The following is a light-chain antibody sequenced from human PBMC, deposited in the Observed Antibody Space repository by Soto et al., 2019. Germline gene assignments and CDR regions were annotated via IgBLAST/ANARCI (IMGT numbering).Light chain of an antibody. CDR2: GAS. J-gene: IGKJ1*01. CDR1: QDVSSN. V-gene: IGKV3-20*01. Sequence: EMVVTQSPATLSVSPGERATLSCRASQDVSSNLAWYQQKPGQAPSLLIYGASTRAAGIPDRFSGSGPGTDFTLTISRLEPEDFAVYYCQQYGSSGTFGQGTKLDIK. CDR3: QQYGSSGT.